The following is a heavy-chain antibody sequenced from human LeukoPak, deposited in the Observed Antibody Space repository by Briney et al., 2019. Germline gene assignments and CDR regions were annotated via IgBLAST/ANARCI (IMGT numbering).Heavy chain of an antibody. Sequence: GGSLRLSCAGSGFTFSRSPIHWVRQAPGKGLEWVANINQDESEKYFVGSVKGRFIISRDNAKNSLYLQMNSLRAEDTAIYYCARGGNYFGYWGQGTLVTVSS. J-gene: IGHJ4*02. CDR2: INQDESEK. V-gene: IGHV3-7*03. CDR1: GFTFSRSP. CDR3: ARGGNYFGY.